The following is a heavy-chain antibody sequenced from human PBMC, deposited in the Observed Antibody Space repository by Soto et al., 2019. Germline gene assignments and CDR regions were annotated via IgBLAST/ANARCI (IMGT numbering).Heavy chain of an antibody. D-gene: IGHD2-2*01. CDR2: MNPNSGNT. CDR3: ARQGCISTSCYVDYGIDV. CDR1: GYTFTSYD. J-gene: IGHJ6*02. Sequence: QVQLVQSGAEVKKPGASVKVSCKASGYTFTSYDINWVRQATGQGLEWMGWMNPNSGNTGYAQKFQGRVTMTRNTSIITAYMELSSLRSEDTAVYYCARQGCISTSCYVDYGIDVRGQGTTVTVSS. V-gene: IGHV1-8*01.